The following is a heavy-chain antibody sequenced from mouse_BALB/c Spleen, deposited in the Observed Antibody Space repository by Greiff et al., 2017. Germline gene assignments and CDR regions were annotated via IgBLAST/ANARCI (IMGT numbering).Heavy chain of an antibody. V-gene: IGHV2-6-7*01. CDR2: IWGDGST. J-gene: IGHJ4*01. Sequence: QVQLKQSGPGLVAPSQSLSITCTVSGFSLTGYGVNWVRQPPGKGLEWLGMIWGDGSTDYNSALKSRLSISKDNSKSQVFLKMNSLQTDDTARYYCARDRGYYGYDEDYAMDYWGQGTSVTVSS. CDR1: GFSLTGYG. D-gene: IGHD2-2*01. CDR3: ARDRGYYGYDEDYAMDY.